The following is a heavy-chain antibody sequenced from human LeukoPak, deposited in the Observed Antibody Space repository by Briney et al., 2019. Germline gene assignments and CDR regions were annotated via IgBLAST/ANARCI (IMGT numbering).Heavy chain of an antibody. J-gene: IGHJ4*02. CDR1: GFTFSSYA. V-gene: IGHV3-30-3*01. D-gene: IGHD2-21*01. Sequence: GGSLRLSCAASGFTFSSYAMHWVRQAPGKGLERVAVISYDGSNKYYADSVKGRFTISRDNSKNTLYLQMNSLRAEDTAVYYCARDLCGGDCYSFDYWGQGTLVTVSS. CDR2: ISYDGSNK. CDR3: ARDLCGGDCYSFDY.